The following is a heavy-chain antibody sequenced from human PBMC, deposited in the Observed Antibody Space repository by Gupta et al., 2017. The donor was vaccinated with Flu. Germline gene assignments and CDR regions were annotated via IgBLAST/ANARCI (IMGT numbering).Heavy chain of an antibody. CDR2: VHYTGDN. D-gene: IGHD2/OR15-2a*01. V-gene: IGHV4-59*02. Sequence: QVQLQESGPGLVKPSGTLSLTCSVSGDSVRSHYWSWLRQSPGGGLEWIGQVHYTGDNTFSSSFKSRLTMAVDTSRNQFSLNLQYVSSADTAIYFCARDIEWKGSNEYFDFWGRGILVTVSS. CDR1: GDSVRSHY. CDR3: ARDIEWKGSNEYFDF. J-gene: IGHJ4*02.